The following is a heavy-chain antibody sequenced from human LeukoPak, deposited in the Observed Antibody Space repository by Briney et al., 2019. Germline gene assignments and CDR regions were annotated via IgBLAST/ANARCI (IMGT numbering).Heavy chain of an antibody. V-gene: IGHV3-21*01. CDR1: GFTFSSYA. CDR3: ARVEQQLGAFDI. D-gene: IGHD6-13*01. Sequence: GGSLRLSCAASGFTFSSYAMSWVRQAPGKGLEWVSSISSSSSYIYYADSVKGRFTISRDNAKNSLYLQMNSLRAEDTAVYYCARVEQQLGAFDIWGQGTMVTVSS. CDR2: ISSSSSYI. J-gene: IGHJ3*02.